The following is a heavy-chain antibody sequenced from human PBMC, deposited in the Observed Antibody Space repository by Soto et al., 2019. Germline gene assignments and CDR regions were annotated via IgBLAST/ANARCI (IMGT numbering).Heavy chain of an antibody. Sequence: EVHLVESGGGLVQPGRSLRLSCAASGFTFDDYAMHWVRQAPGKGLEWVSAISWNSGTLGYADSVKGRFTISRDNAKKSLYLQMNSLRAEDTALYYCVKALGEYSGNSLNYWGQGTLVTVSS. D-gene: IGHD1-26*01. J-gene: IGHJ4*02. CDR1: GFTFDDYA. V-gene: IGHV3-9*01. CDR2: ISWNSGTL. CDR3: VKALGEYSGNSLNY.